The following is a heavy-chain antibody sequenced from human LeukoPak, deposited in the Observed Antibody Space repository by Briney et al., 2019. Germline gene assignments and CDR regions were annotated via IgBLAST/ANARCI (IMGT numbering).Heavy chain of an antibody. J-gene: IGHJ6*03. CDR3: ARDYRGYSMDV. V-gene: IGHV3-48*04. Sequence: PGGSLRLSCAASGFTFSSYGMNWVRQAPGKGLEWVSYISTNGRTIYYADSVKGRFTMSRDNAKNSLYLQINTLRVEDTAVYYCARDYRGYSMDVWGKGTTVTISS. CDR1: GFTFSSYG. D-gene: IGHD3-10*01. CDR2: ISTNGRTI.